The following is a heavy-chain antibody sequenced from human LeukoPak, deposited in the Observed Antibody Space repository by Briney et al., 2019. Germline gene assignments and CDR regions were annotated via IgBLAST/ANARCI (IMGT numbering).Heavy chain of an antibody. V-gene: IGHV3-15*01. J-gene: IGHJ5*02. Sequence: GGSLRLSCAASGFTFSNAWMSWVRQAPGKGLEWVGRIKSKTDGGTTDYAAPVKGRFTISRDDSKNTLYLQMNSLKTEDTAVYYCTTEVDVSSSGWQRFDPWGQGTLVTVSS. D-gene: IGHD6-19*01. CDR1: GFTFSNAW. CDR3: TTEVDVSSSGWQRFDP. CDR2: IKSKTDGGTT.